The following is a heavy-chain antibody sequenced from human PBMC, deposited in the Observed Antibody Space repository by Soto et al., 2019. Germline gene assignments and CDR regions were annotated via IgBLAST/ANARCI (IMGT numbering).Heavy chain of an antibody. J-gene: IGHJ6*02. V-gene: IGHV1-69*01. CDR1: GGTFSSYA. CDR2: SIPIFGTA. D-gene: IGHD5-18*01. CDR3: ARDFHGTDMVDESYGMDV. Sequence: AVKDTCKATGGTFSSYAISWVRQARGQGLEWMGGSIPIFGTANYVQEFQGRVTINADESTSIAYMELSSLRSEDTALYYCARDFHGTDMVDESYGMDVWGQGTTVTVSS.